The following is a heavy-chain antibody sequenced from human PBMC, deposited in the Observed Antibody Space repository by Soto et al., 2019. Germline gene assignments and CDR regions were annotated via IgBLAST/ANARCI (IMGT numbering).Heavy chain of an antibody. J-gene: IGHJ6*02. CDR3: AREMTIFGVAPGGGVDV. V-gene: IGHV4-30-2*01. D-gene: IGHD3-3*01. Sequence: PSETLSLTCAVSGGSINTFDFSWSWIRQPPGRGLEWIGSIYQSGRTYYIPSLKSRVTMSLEKSKNQFPLKINSVVAADTAIYYCAREMTIFGVAPGGGVDVWGQGXTVTVSS. CDR2: IYQSGRT. CDR1: GGSINTFDFS.